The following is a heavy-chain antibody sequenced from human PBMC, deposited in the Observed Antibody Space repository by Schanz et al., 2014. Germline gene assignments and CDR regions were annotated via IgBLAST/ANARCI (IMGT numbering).Heavy chain of an antibody. D-gene: IGHD6-19*01. CDR3: VRNRRGAVASDAFDI. J-gene: IGHJ3*02. CDR1: GYTFTDYH. Sequence: QVQLVQSGAEVKKPGASVKVSCKSSGYTFTDYHIHWVRQAPGQGLEWMGVINPSGGSTIYAQKFQGRVTMTRDTSTSTVYMELSSLRSEDTAVYYCVRNRRGAVASDAFDIWGQGTMVTVSS. CDR2: INPSGGST. V-gene: IGHV1-46*03.